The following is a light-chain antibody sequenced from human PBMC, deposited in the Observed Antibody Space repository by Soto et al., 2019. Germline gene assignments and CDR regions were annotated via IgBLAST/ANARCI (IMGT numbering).Light chain of an antibody. V-gene: IGKV3-20*01. CDR1: QSVSNSY. CDR2: GAS. CDR3: QQDGSSRT. J-gene: IGKJ1*01. Sequence: EIVLTQSPGTLSLSPGERATLSCRASQSVSNSYLAWYQQRPGQAPRLLIYGASSRATGIPDRFGGSGSGTDFTLTISRLEPEDFAVYYCQQDGSSRTFGQGTKVEIK.